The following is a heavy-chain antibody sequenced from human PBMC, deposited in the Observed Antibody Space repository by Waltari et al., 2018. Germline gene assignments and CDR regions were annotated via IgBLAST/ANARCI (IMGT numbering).Heavy chain of an antibody. J-gene: IGHJ4*02. CDR2: INPNTGST. Sequence: QVHLVQSGAEVKKPGASVKVSCKASGYTFTGYYIHWVRQAPGQGLEWMGWINPNTGSTEYEQKFQGRVTMTRDTSITTAYMELSRLRSDDTAVYYCAREEGDYWGQGTLVTVSS. CDR3: AREEGDY. CDR1: GYTFTGYY. V-gene: IGHV1-2*02.